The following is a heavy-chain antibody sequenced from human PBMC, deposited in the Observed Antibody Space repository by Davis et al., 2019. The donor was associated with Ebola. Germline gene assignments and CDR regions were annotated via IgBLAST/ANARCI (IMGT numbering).Heavy chain of an antibody. CDR2: ISSDGNSK. J-gene: IGHJ3*02. V-gene: IGHV3-11*01. CDR3: ARVSRWDCASNDCDTFDI. CDR1: GFLFNEHS. Sequence: PGGSLRLSCSTSGFLFNEHSMSWIRQAPGKGLEWLSYISSDGNSKNYADSVKGRFSISRDNAKTSVFMQMNSLRAEDTAVYFCARVSRWDCASNDCDTFDIWGQGTVVTVSS. D-gene: IGHD1-1*01.